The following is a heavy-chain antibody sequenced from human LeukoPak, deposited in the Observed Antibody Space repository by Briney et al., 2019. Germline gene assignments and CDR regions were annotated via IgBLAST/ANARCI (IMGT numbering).Heavy chain of an antibody. J-gene: IGHJ4*02. V-gene: IGHV4-34*01. D-gene: IGHD6-13*01. Sequence: SETLSLTCAVYGGSFSGYYWSWIRQPPGKGLEWIGEINHSGSTNYNPSLKSRVTISVDTSKNQFSLKLSSVTAADTAVYYCARAVAATYSSSWLVDYWGQGTLVTVSS. CDR3: ARAVAATYSSSWLVDY. CDR2: INHSGST. CDR1: GGSFSGYY.